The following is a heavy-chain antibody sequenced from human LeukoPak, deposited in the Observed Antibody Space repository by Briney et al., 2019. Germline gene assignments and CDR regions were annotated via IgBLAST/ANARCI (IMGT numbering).Heavy chain of an antibody. CDR2: ISGTGSST. Sequence: GGSLRLSCAASGFTFSSYAMSWVRQAPGKGLEWVSAISGTGSSTYSADSVKGRFTISRDKSKNTLYLQMNSLRAEDTAVYYCARDWGYCSSTSCHVFDYWGQGTLVTVSS. V-gene: IGHV3-23*01. CDR3: ARDWGYCSSTSCHVFDY. CDR1: GFTFSSYA. D-gene: IGHD2-2*01. J-gene: IGHJ4*02.